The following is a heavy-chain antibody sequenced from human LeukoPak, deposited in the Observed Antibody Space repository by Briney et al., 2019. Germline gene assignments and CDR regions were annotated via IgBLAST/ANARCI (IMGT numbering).Heavy chain of an antibody. Sequence: GGSLRLSCAASGFTFSDYYMSWIRQAPGKGLEWVSYISSSGSTIYYADSVKGRFTISRDNAKNSLYLQMNSLRAEDTAVYYCAGEDSSGWYVNYWGQGTLVTVSS. D-gene: IGHD6-19*01. CDR2: ISSSGSTI. CDR1: GFTFSDYY. CDR3: AGEDSSGWYVNY. V-gene: IGHV3-11*01. J-gene: IGHJ4*02.